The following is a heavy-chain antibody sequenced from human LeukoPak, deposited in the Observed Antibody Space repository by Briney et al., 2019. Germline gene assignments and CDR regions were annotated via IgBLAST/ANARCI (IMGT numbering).Heavy chain of an antibody. Sequence: GGSLRLSCAASGFTFSSYAVSWVRRARGKGLEWVSAMSGSGGSTYSADSVKGRFTISRDNSKNTPYLQMNSLRAEDTAVYYFAKAGEAYDILTGYDYWGQGTLVTVSS. V-gene: IGHV3-23*01. CDR1: GFTFSSYA. CDR3: AKAGEAYDILTGYDY. J-gene: IGHJ4*02. D-gene: IGHD3-9*01. CDR2: MSGSGGST.